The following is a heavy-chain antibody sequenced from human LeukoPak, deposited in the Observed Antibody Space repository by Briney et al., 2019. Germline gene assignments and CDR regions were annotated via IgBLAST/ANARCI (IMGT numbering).Heavy chain of an antibody. V-gene: IGHV3-23*01. Sequence: GGSLRLSCTGSGFTFSTYAMTWVRQAPGKGLEWASSISGTGRTTYYSDSVRGRFTISRDNSKNTLYLQMNSLRAEDTAVYYCASERPSSSWYDYWGQGTLVTVSS. CDR2: ISGTGRTT. CDR1: GFTFSTYA. D-gene: IGHD6-13*01. CDR3: ASERPSSSWYDY. J-gene: IGHJ4*02.